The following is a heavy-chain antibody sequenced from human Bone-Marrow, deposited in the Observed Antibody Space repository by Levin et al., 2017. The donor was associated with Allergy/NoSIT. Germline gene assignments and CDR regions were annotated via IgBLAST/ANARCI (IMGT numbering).Heavy chain of an antibody. CDR1: GGSISSSSYY. Sequence: SCTVSGGSISSSSYYWGWIRQPPGKGLEWIASIYYSGSTYYNPSLKSRVTISVDTSKNQFSLKLSSVTAADTAVYYCARYCSGGSCNWFDPWGQGTLVTVSS. V-gene: IGHV4-39*01. CDR3: ARYCSGGSCNWFDP. J-gene: IGHJ5*02. D-gene: IGHD2-15*01. CDR2: IYYSGST.